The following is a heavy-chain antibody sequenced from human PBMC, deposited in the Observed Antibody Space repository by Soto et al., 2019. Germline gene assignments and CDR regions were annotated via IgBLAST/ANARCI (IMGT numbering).Heavy chain of an antibody. CDR2: INHSGST. V-gene: IGHV4-34*01. J-gene: IGHJ6*02. CDR3: ARKVRCSSTSCYSHYYYYYYGMDV. Sequence: SETLSLTCAVYGGSFSGYYWSWIRQPPGKGLEWIGEINHSGSTNYNPSLKSRVTISVDTSKNQFSLKLSSVTAAETAVYYCARKVRCSSTSCYSHYYYYYYGMDVWGQGTTVTVS. D-gene: IGHD2-2*01. CDR1: GGSFSGYY.